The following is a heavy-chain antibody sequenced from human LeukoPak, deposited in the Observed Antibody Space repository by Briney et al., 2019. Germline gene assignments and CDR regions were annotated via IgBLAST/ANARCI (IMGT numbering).Heavy chain of an antibody. CDR1: GGSISSSSYY. V-gene: IGHV4-39*01. CDR2: IYYSGST. J-gene: IGHJ6*02. Sequence: PSETLSLTCTVSGGSISSSSYYWGWIRQPPGKGLEWIGSIYYSGSTYYNPSLKSRVTISVDTSKNQFSLKLSSVTAADTAVYYCASPTPAYHYYYGMDVWGQGTTVTVSS. CDR3: ASPTPAYHYYYGMDV.